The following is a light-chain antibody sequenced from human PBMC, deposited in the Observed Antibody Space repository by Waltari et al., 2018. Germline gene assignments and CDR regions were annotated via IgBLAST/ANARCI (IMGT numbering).Light chain of an antibody. Sequence: YQEKPGQARVVVFDGKNNRTSGIPDRFAGSTSGDTASVTIRGAQAEDEGDYFCHSRDTSGTHGLFGGGTTVTVL. V-gene: IGLV3-19*01. CDR2: GKN. J-gene: IGLJ3*02. CDR3: HSRDTSGTHGL.